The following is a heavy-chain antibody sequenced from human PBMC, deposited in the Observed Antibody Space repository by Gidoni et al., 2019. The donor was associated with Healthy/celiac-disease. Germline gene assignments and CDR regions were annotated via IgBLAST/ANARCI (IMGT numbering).Heavy chain of an antibody. V-gene: IGHV1-69*01. CDR2: IIPIFGTA. J-gene: IGHJ6*02. CDR1: GGTVSSYA. Sequence: QVQLVQSGAEVKKPGSSVKVSCKASGGTVSSYAISWVRQAPGQGLEWMGGIIPIFGTANYAQKFQGRVTITADESTSTAYMELSSLRSEDTAVYYCARGQWFGELDLYYYGMDVWGQGTTVTVSS. CDR3: ARGQWFGELDLYYYGMDV. D-gene: IGHD3-10*01.